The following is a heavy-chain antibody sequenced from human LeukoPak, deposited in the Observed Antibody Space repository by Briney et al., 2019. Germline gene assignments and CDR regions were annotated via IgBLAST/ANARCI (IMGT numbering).Heavy chain of an antibody. CDR1: GFTVSSNY. Sequence: PGGSLRLSCAASGFTVSSNYMGWVRQAPGKGLEWVSVIYSGGSTYYADSVKGRFTISRDNSKNTLYLQMNSLRAEDTAVYCCARDGEALAKPPYHYHGMGVGGQGTTVRLL. J-gene: IGHJ6*02. D-gene: IGHD3-10*01. CDR3: ARDGEALAKPPYHYHGMGV. CDR2: IYSGGST. V-gene: IGHV3-66*01.